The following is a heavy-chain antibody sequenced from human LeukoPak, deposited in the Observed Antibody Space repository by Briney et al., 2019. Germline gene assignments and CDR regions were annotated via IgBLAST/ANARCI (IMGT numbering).Heavy chain of an antibody. CDR1: GFTSSSYA. D-gene: IGHD6-13*01. CDR3: ARDGDSSSWLTHFDC. Sequence: GRSLRLSCAASGFTSSSYAVHWVRQAPGKGLEWVAVISYDGSNKYYADSVKGRFTISRDNSKNTLYLQMNSLRAEDTAVYYCARDGDSSSWLTHFDCWGQGTLVTVSS. CDR2: ISYDGSNK. V-gene: IGHV3-30*04. J-gene: IGHJ4*02.